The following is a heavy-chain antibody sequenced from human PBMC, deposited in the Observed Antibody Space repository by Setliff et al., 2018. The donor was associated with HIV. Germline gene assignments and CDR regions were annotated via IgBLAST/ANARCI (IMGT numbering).Heavy chain of an antibody. CDR3: ARDGEEYVNGWYWWADYYYYGMDV. Sequence: SGGSLRLSCEASGFSFSSYWMSWVRQAPGKGLEWVANIKQDGSEKHYMDSVKGRFTISRDNANNSLFLQMDSLRADDTAVYYCARDGEEYVNGWYWWADYYYYGMDVWGQGTTVTVSS. D-gene: IGHD2-8*02. J-gene: IGHJ6*02. CDR2: IKQDGSEK. CDR1: GFSFSSYW. V-gene: IGHV3-7*01.